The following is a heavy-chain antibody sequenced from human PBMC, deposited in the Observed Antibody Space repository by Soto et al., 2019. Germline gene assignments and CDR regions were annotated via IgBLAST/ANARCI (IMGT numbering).Heavy chain of an antibody. J-gene: IGHJ4*02. CDR1: GDSFSSNIAA. CDR2: TYYRSKWYN. Sequence: PXQTLSLTFAISGDSFSSNIAAWNWIRQSPSRGLEWLGRTYYRSKWYNDYAVSVKSRITINPDTSKKQFSLQLNSVTPEDTAVYYCARDVRIEVAGRKYYFDYWGQGTLVTASS. V-gene: IGHV6-1*01. D-gene: IGHD6-19*01. CDR3: ARDVRIEVAGRKYYFDY.